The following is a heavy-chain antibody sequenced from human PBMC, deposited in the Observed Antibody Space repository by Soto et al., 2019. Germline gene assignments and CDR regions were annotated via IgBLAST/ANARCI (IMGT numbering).Heavy chain of an antibody. CDR3: ARTLGYCSGGSCPRGWFDP. CDR2: ISSSSSYT. D-gene: IGHD2-15*01. V-gene: IGHV3-11*06. CDR1: GFTSSDYY. J-gene: IGHJ5*02. Sequence: GGSLRLSCAASGFTSSDYYMSWIRQAPGKGLEWVSYISSSSSYTNYADSVKGRFTISRDNAKNSLYLQMNSLRTEDTAVYYCARTLGYCSGGSCPRGWFDPWGQGTLVTVSS.